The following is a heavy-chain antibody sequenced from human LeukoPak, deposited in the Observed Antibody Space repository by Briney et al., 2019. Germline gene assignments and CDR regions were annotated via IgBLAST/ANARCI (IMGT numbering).Heavy chain of an antibody. CDR2: ISSSSSTI. Sequence: PGGSLRLSCAASGFTFSSYSMNWVRQAPGKGLEWVSHISSSSSTIYYADSVKGRFTISRDNAKNSLYLQMNSLRAEDTAVYYCATSYSYGPFDYWGQGTLVTVSS. CDR3: ATSYSYGPFDY. J-gene: IGHJ4*02. D-gene: IGHD5-18*01. CDR1: GFTFSSYS. V-gene: IGHV3-48*04.